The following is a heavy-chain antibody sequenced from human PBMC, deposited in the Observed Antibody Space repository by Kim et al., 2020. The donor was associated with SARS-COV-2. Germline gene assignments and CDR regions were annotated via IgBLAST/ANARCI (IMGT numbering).Heavy chain of an antibody. CDR3: ARTLVLSGYYGMDV. V-gene: IGHV3-33*01. Sequence: AHYGKGRFTISIDNSKNTLYLQMNRLGAEDTAVYYCARTLVLSGYYGMDVWGQGTTVTVSS. J-gene: IGHJ6*02. D-gene: IGHD3-10*01.